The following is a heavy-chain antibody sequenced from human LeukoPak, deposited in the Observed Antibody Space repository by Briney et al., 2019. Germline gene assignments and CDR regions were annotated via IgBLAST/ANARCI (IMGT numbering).Heavy chain of an antibody. V-gene: IGHV3-30*03. CDR2: ISYDGSNK. CDR1: GFTFSSYG. Sequence: GGSLRLSCAASGFTFSSYGMHWVRQAPGKGLEWVAVISYDGSNKYYADSVKGRFTISRDKSNNTLYLQMNSLRDEDTAVYYCAREGGLTEGGFDYWGQGTLVTVS. CDR3: AREGGLTEGGFDY. D-gene: IGHD1-14*01. J-gene: IGHJ4*02.